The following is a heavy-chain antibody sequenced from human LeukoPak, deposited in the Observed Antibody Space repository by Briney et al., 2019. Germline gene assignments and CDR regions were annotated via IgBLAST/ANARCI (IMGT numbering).Heavy chain of an antibody. CDR2: ISYDGSNK. CDR3: AKARKDIVVVVAAPPDY. D-gene: IGHD2-15*01. V-gene: IGHV3-30*18. Sequence: PGGSLRLSCAASGLTFSSYGMHWVRQAPGKGLEWVAVISYDGSNKYYADSVKGRFTISRDNSKNTLYLQMNSLRAEDTAVYYCAKARKDIVVVVAAPPDYWGQGTLVTVSS. J-gene: IGHJ4*02. CDR1: GLTFSSYG.